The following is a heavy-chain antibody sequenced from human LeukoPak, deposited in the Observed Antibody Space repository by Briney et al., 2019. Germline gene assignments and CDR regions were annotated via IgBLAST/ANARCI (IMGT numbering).Heavy chain of an antibody. V-gene: IGHV1-2*02. CDR2: INPNSGGT. D-gene: IGHD3-9*01. J-gene: IGHJ4*02. Sequence: GESLKISCKGSGYTFTGYYMHWVRQAPGQGLEWMGWINPNSGGTNYAQKFQGRVTMTRDTSISTAYMELSRLRSDDTAVYYCARDISYFNYDILTGDSNFDYWGQGTLVTVSS. CDR1: GYTFTGYY. CDR3: ARDISYFNYDILTGDSNFDY.